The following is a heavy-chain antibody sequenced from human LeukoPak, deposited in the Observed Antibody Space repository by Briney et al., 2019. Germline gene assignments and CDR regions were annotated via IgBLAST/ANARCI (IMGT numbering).Heavy chain of an antibody. CDR1: GFTFSSYS. J-gene: IGHJ6*02. Sequence: GGSLRLSCAASGFTFSSYSMNWVRQAPGKGLEWVAVISYDGSNKYYADSVKGRFTISRDNSKNTLYLQMNSLRAEDTAVYYCASDYSAGATNYYYYYGMDVWGQGTTVTVSS. V-gene: IGHV3-30*03. D-gene: IGHD2-15*01. CDR3: ASDYSAGATNYYYYYGMDV. CDR2: ISYDGSNK.